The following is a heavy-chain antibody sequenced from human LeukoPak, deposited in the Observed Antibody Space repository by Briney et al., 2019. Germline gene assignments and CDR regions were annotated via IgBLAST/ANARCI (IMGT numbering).Heavy chain of an antibody. CDR3: AKDKTTVTTYTFDY. Sequence: GGSLRLSCAASGFTFDDYAMHWVRQAPGKGLEWVSGISWNSGSIGYADSVKGRLTISRDNSKNTLYLQMNSLRAEDTAVYYCAKDKTTVTTYTFDYWGQGTLVTVSS. V-gene: IGHV3-9*01. CDR2: ISWNSGSI. CDR1: GFTFDDYA. D-gene: IGHD4-17*01. J-gene: IGHJ4*02.